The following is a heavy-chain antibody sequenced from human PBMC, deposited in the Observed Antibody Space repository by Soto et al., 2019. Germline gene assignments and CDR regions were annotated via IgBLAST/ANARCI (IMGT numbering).Heavy chain of an antibody. CDR1: GGSISSGGYS. CDR3: ASSSTSGYGADWFDP. J-gene: IGHJ5*02. Sequence: PSETLSLTCAVSGGSISSGGYSWSWIRQPPGKGLEWIGYIYHSGSTYYNPSLKSRVTISVDRSKNQFSLKLSSVTAADTAVYYCASSSTSGYGADWFDPWGQGTLVT. V-gene: IGHV4-30-2*01. D-gene: IGHD2-2*01. CDR2: IYHSGST.